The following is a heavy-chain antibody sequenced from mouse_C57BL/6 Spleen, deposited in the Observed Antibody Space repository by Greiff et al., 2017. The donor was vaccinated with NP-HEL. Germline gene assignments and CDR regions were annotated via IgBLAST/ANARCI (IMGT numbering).Heavy chain of an antibody. V-gene: IGHV1-81*01. D-gene: IGHD2-1*01. CDR2: IYPRSGNT. CDR1: GYTFTSYG. CDR3: ARGVGNYYAMDY. J-gene: IGHJ4*01. Sequence: QVQLQQSGAELARPGASVKLSCKASGYTFTSYGISWVKPRPGQGLAWIGEIYPRSGNTYYNEKFKGKATLTADKSSSTAYMELRSLTSEDSAVYFCARGVGNYYAMDYWGQGTSVTVSS.